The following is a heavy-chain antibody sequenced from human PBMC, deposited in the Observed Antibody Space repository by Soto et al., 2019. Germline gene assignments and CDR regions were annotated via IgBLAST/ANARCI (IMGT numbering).Heavy chain of an antibody. V-gene: IGHV3-9*01. Sequence: EVQLVESGGGLVQPGRSLRLSCAASGFTFDHYAMHWVRQAPGKRLEWVSGISWSSGRIGYADSVKGRFTISGDNAKNSLYLQMDSVRAEDTAVYYCGRSEATVILEDIWYFDLWGRGTLVTVSS. CDR1: GFTFDHYA. CDR3: GRSEATVILEDIWYFDL. CDR2: ISWSSGRI. D-gene: IGHD2-15*01. J-gene: IGHJ2*01.